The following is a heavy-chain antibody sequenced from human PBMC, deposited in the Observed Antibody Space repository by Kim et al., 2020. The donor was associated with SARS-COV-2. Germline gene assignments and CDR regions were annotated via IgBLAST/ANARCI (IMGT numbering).Heavy chain of an antibody. Sequence: SETLSLTCTVSGGSISSYYWSWIRQPPGKGLEWIGYIYYSGSTNYNPSPKSRVTISVDTSKNQFSLKLSSVTAADTAVYYCARGESGTQLDYWGQGTLVTVSS. CDR1: GGSISSYY. J-gene: IGHJ4*02. CDR2: IYYSGST. D-gene: IGHD1-1*01. CDR3: ARGESGTQLDY. V-gene: IGHV4-59*01.